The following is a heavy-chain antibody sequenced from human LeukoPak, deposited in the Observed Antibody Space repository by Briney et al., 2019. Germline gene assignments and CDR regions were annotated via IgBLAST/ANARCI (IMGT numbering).Heavy chain of an antibody. Sequence: GGSLRLSCAASGFTFSNYGMHWVRQAPGKGLEWVAVISKDGIQEYYADSVKGRFTISRDNSKNTLYLQMNGLRSEDTAVYYCAREVYSYALDALDLWGQGTMVTVSS. V-gene: IGHV3-30*03. CDR2: ISKDGIQE. D-gene: IGHD5-18*01. CDR3: AREVYSYALDALDL. J-gene: IGHJ3*01. CDR1: GFTFSNYG.